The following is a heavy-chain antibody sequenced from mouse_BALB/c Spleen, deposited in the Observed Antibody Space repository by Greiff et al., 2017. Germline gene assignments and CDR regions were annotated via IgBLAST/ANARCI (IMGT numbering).Heavy chain of an antibody. CDR2: ISSGGSYT. Sequence: EVQRVESGGGLVKPGGSLKLSCAASGFTFSSYAMSWVRQSPEKRLEWVAEISSGGSYTYYPDTVTGRFTISRDNAKNTLYLEMSSLRSEDTAMYYCARDGPYYFDYWGQGTTLTVSS. CDR1: GFTFSSYA. J-gene: IGHJ2*01. V-gene: IGHV5-9-4*01. CDR3: ARDGPYYFDY.